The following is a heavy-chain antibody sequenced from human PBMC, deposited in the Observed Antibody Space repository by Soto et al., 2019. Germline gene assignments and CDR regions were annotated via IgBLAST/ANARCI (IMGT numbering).Heavy chain of an antibody. D-gene: IGHD3-22*01. Sequence: GGSLRLSCAASGFTFSSYAMSWVRQAPGKGLEWVSAISGSGGSTYYADSVKGRFTISRDNSKNTLYLQMNSLRAEDTAVYYCAKGVEGYYDSSGYYYSYYFDYWGQGTLVTVSS. J-gene: IGHJ4*02. CDR3: AKGVEGYYDSSGYYYSYYFDY. CDR1: GFTFSSYA. CDR2: ISGSGGST. V-gene: IGHV3-23*01.